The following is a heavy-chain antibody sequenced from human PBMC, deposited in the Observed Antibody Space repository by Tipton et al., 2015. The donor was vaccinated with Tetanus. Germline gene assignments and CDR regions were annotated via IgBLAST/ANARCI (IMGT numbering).Heavy chain of an antibody. CDR2: IKQDGSEK. D-gene: IGHD4-17*01. J-gene: IGHJ4*02. CDR3: ARGLTTYGSARYFDS. CDR1: GFTFSSYW. Sequence: GSLRLSCAASGFTFSSYWMSWVRQAPGKGLEWVANIKQDGSEKYYADSVKGRFTISRDSSDDMVYLQMNSLRAEDTAVYFCARGLTTYGSARYFDSWGLGTPVTVSS. V-gene: IGHV3-7*03.